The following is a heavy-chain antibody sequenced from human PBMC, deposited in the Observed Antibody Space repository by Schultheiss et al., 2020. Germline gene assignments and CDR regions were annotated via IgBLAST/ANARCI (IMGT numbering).Heavy chain of an antibody. D-gene: IGHD3-22*01. CDR3: ARYGAWLGWWFDP. CDR1: GGSISSGGYY. CDR2: IYYSGST. Sequence: SETLSLTCTVSGGSISSGGYYWSWIRQHPGKGLEWIGYIYYSGSTYYNPSLKSRVTISVDTSKNQFSLKLNSVTAADTAVYYCARYGAWLGWWFDPWGQGTLVNGYS. J-gene: IGHJ5*02. V-gene: IGHV4-31*03.